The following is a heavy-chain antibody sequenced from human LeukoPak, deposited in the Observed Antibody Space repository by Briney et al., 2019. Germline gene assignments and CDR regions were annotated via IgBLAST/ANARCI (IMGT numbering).Heavy chain of an antibody. J-gene: IGHJ4*02. Sequence: ASVKVSCKASRSTFTAYYMHWVRQAPGQGLEWMGWINPSSGGSTYAQKFQGMVTMTRDTSISTAYMELSSLRSEDTAVYYCARVPQGSSWPYYFDYWGQGTLVTVSS. CDR2: INPSSGGS. CDR3: ARVPQGSSWPYYFDY. D-gene: IGHD6-13*01. V-gene: IGHV1-2*02. CDR1: RSTFTAYY.